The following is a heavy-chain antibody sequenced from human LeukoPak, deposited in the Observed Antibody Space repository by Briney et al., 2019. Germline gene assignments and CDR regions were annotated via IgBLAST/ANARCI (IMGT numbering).Heavy chain of an antibody. CDR1: KFTFSTYD. D-gene: IGHD3-22*01. CDR2: ISYDGSSK. Sequence: GGSLRLSCAASKFTFSTYDMHWVRQAPGKGLEWVAVISYDGSSKYYADSVKGRFTISRDNSKNTLYVRMNSLRTEDTAIYYCAKGPDSSGYYSLDYWGQGTLVTVSS. J-gene: IGHJ4*02. CDR3: AKGPDSSGYYSLDY. V-gene: IGHV3-30*18.